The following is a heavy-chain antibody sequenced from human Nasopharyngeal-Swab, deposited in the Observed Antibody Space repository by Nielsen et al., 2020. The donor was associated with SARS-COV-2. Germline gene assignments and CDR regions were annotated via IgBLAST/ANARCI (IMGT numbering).Heavy chain of an antibody. Sequence: IRPPPGQGLEWIGYIYYRVSTNYNPSLKSRVTISVDTSKNQFSLKLSSVTAADTAVYYCARGGRGIFGVVTNFDYWGQGTLVTVSS. CDR3: ARGGRGIFGVVTNFDY. J-gene: IGHJ4*02. V-gene: IGHV4-59*01. CDR2: IYYRVST. D-gene: IGHD3-3*01.